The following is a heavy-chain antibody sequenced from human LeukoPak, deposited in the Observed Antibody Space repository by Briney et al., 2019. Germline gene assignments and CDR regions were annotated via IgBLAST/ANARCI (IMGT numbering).Heavy chain of an antibody. CDR1: GFTFSSYA. D-gene: IGHD1-26*01. CDR3: ARGSPTAGAPRELLQGQFGS. Sequence: GGSLRLSCAASGFTFSSYAMHWVRQAPGMGLEWISYITSSSATMLYADSVKGRFTISRDNAKNSLFLQMNSLRAEDTAVYYCARGSPTAGAPRELLQGQFGSWGQGTLVTVSS. J-gene: IGHJ4*02. V-gene: IGHV3-48*01. CDR2: ITSSSATM.